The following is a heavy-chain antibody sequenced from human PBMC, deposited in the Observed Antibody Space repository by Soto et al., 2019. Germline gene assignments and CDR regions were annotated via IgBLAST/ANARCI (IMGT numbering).Heavy chain of an antibody. CDR1: GYTFTSYD. Sequence: ASVKVSCKASGYTFTSYDINWVRQATGQGLEWMGWMNPNSGNTGYAQKFQGRVTMTRDTSISTAYMELSSLRSEDTAVYYCAREVQAAAGIIDYWGQGTLVTVSS. CDR3: AREVQAAAGIIDY. CDR2: MNPNSGNT. D-gene: IGHD6-13*01. J-gene: IGHJ4*02. V-gene: IGHV1-8*01.